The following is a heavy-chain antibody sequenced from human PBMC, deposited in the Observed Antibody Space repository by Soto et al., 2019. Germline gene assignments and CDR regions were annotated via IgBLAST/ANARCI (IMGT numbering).Heavy chain of an antibody. Sequence: QVQLVQSGAAVQKPGASVKVFCKASGYTFTDYAIHWVRQAPGQRLELMGWIAPGNGNTKYSQNFQGRVTITRDTSATTAYMELSSLRSEDTAGYYCAKGSRMWTPDYWGQGTLVTVSS. J-gene: IGHJ4*02. V-gene: IGHV1-3*01. CDR3: AKGSRMWTPDY. CDR2: IAPGNGNT. CDR1: GYTFTDYA. D-gene: IGHD2-21*01.